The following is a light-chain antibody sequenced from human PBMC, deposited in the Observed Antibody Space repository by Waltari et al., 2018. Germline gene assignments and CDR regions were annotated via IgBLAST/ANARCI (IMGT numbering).Light chain of an antibody. CDR1: SGDVGGYNY. CDR2: DVN. J-gene: IGLJ2*01. V-gene: IGLV2-14*03. Sequence: QSALTQPASVSGSPGQSITISCTGTSGDVGGYNYVSWYQHHPGKAPKIMIYDVNDRPSGVSNRFSGSKSGNTAYLTISGLQAEDEADYYCSSYRRSDIVVFGGGTKLTVL. CDR3: SSYRRSDIVV.